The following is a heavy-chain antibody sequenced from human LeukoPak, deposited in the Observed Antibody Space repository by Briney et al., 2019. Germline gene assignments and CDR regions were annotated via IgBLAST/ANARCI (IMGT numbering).Heavy chain of an antibody. V-gene: IGHV4-39*01. CDR2: IYYSGST. CDR1: GGSFSSYY. CDR3: ARLGADFDY. D-gene: IGHD3-10*01. J-gene: IGHJ4*02. Sequence: SETLSLTCAVYGGSFSSYYWGWIRQPPGKGLEWIGSIYYSGSTYYNPSLKSRVTISVDTSKNQFSLKLSSVTAADTAVYYCARLGADFDYWGQGTLVTVSS.